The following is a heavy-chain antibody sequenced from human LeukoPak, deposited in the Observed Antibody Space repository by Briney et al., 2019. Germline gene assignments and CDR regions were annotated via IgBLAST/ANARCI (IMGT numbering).Heavy chain of an antibody. CDR3: ARQDMTTSLLV. V-gene: IGHV4-39*01. D-gene: IGHD4-11*01. J-gene: IGHJ3*01. Sequence: PSETLSLTRTVSGGSISSSSYYWGWIRQPPGKGLEWIGSIYYSGSTYYNPSLKSRVTISVDTSKNQFSLKLSSVTAADTAVYYCARQDMTTSLLVWGQGTMVTVSS. CDR1: GGSISSSSYY. CDR2: IYYSGST.